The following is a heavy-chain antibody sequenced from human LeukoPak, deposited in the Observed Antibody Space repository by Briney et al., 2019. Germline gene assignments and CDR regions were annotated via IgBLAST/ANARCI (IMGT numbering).Heavy chain of an antibody. CDR3: AREAWDIVVVPAASGDYYYYYMGV. J-gene: IGHJ6*03. Sequence: SETLSLTCAVSGTSISPYYWSWIRQPPGKGLEWIGYIYYSGSTNYNPSLKSRVTISIDTSKNQFSLKLSSVTAADTAVYYCAREAWDIVVVPAASGDYYYYYMGVWGKGTTVTVSS. CDR2: IYYSGST. CDR1: GTSISPYY. V-gene: IGHV4-59*12. D-gene: IGHD2-2*01.